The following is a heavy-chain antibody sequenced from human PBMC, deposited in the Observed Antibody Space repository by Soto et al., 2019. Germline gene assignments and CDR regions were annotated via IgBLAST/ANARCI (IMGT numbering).Heavy chain of an antibody. J-gene: IGHJ5*02. V-gene: IGHV3-33*01. Sequence: GGSLRLSCAASGFTFSTYGMHWVRQAPGKGLEWVAVIWYDGGNKYYADSVKGRFTISRDNSKNTLYLQMNSLRAEDTAVYYCARENYGNWFDPWGQGTLVTVSS. CDR2: IWYDGGNK. CDR3: ARENYGNWFDP. D-gene: IGHD3-10*01. CDR1: GFTFSTYG.